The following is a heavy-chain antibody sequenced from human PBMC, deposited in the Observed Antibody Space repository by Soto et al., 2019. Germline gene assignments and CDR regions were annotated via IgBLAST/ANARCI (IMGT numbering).Heavy chain of an antibody. CDR2: MNPNSGNT. CDR3: ARSLDTLYYYYGMDV. V-gene: IGHV1-8*01. J-gene: IGHJ6*02. CDR1: GCTFTSYD. Sequence: ASVKVSCKASGCTFTSYDINWVRQATGQGLEWMGWMNPNSGNTDYAQKFQGRVTMTRNTSISTAYMELSSLRSEDTAVYYCARSLDTLYYYYGMDVWGQGTTVTVSS. D-gene: IGHD1-1*01.